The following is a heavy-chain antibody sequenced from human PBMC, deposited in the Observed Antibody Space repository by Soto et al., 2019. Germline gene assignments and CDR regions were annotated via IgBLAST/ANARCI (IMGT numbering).Heavy chain of an antibody. CDR1: GYTFNTYG. CDR3: ARDPHEFWTSYWFDP. D-gene: IGHD3-3*01. V-gene: IGHV1-18*01. J-gene: IGHJ5*02. CDR2: ISAYDGKT. Sequence: ASVKVLCKTSGYTFNTYGINWVRQAPGQGLELMGWISAYDGKTTYAEKFQGRVTLPTETSTSTAYMELRSLRSDDTAIYYCARDPHEFWTSYWFDPWGQGTPVTVSS.